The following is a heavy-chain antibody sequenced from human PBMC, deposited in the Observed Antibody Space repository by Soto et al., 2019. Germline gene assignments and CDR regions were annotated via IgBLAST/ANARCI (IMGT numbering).Heavy chain of an antibody. V-gene: IGHV4-31*02. CDR3: ARANSGYDPTVDY. Sequence: PSETLSLTCTVSGGSISSGGYYWSWIRQHPGKGLEWIGYIYYSGSTYYNPSLKSRVTISADTSKNQFSLKLSSVTAADTAVYYCARANSGYDPTVDYWGQGTLVTVSS. J-gene: IGHJ4*02. D-gene: IGHD5-12*01. CDR2: IYYSGST. CDR1: GGSISSGGYY.